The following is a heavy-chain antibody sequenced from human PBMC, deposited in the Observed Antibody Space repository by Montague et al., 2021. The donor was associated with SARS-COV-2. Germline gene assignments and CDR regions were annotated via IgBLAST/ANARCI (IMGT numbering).Heavy chain of an antibody. J-gene: IGHJ6*03. D-gene: IGHD2-2*02. CDR1: GGSISSGGYY. Sequence: LVKSTQTLSLTCTVSGGSISSGGYYWSWIRQHPGKGLEWIGYIYYSGSTYYNPSLKSRVTISVDTSKNQFSLKLSSVTAADTAVYYCARVGIVVVPAAIVTLSYYYYMDVWGKGTTVTVSS. CDR3: ARVGIVVVPAAIVTLSYYYYMDV. CDR2: IYYSGST. V-gene: IGHV4-31*03.